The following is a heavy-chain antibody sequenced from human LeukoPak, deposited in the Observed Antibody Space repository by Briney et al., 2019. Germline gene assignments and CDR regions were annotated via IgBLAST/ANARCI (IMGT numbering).Heavy chain of an antibody. J-gene: IGHJ6*02. V-gene: IGHV3-23*01. CDR3: AKVRNLIYYYGMDV. CDR2: FSGSGGST. D-gene: IGHD1-14*01. CDR1: GFTFSSYA. Sequence: GGSLRLSCAASGFTFSSYAMSWVGQAQGKGLEWVSVFSGSGGSTYYADSVKGRFTISRDKSKNTLYLQMNSLRAEDTAVYYCAKVRNLIYYYGMDVWGQGTTVTVSS.